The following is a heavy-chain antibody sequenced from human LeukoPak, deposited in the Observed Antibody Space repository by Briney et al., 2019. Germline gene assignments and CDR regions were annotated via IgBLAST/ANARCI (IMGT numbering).Heavy chain of an antibody. V-gene: IGHV3-23*01. CDR3: AKEPREYCSSTSCPNWFDS. D-gene: IGHD2-2*01. Sequence: WGSLRLSRAASGFTFNNYAMSWVRQAPGKGLDWVSAICASGGTTNYTDSVKGRFTISRDNSENTLFLQMNSLRAEDTAVYYCAKEPREYCSSTSCPNWFDSWGQGTLVTVFS. J-gene: IGHJ5*01. CDR1: GFTFNNYA. CDR2: ICASGGTT.